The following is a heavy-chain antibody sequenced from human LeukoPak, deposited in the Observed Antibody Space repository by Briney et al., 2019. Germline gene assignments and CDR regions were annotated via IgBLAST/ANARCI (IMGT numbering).Heavy chain of an antibody. Sequence: GGSLRLSCAASGFTFSSYAMSWVRQAPGKGLEWVSAISGSGGSTYYADSVKGRFTISRDNSKNTLYLQMNSLRAEDTAVYYCASGWFGELTLGYWGQGTLVTVSS. V-gene: IGHV3-23*01. CDR2: ISGSGGST. D-gene: IGHD3-10*01. J-gene: IGHJ4*02. CDR1: GFTFSSYA. CDR3: ASGWFGELTLGY.